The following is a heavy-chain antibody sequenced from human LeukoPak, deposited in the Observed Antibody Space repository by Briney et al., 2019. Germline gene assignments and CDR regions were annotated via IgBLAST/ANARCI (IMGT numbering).Heavy chain of an antibody. CDR3: AREYSGFDY. D-gene: IGHD5-12*01. CDR1: GDPISSYSDY. J-gene: IGHJ4*02. V-gene: IGHV4-61*01. CDR2: VYYSGST. Sequence: SETLSLTCTVSGDPISSYSDYTNYKWTWIRQPPGKGLEWIGYVYYSGSTNYNPSLKSRGTISVDTSKNQFSLKLTSVTAADTAVYYCAREYSGFDYWGQGTLVTVSS.